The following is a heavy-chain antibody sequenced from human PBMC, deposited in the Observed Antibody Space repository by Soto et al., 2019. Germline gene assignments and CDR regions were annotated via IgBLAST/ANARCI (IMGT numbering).Heavy chain of an antibody. CDR2: INTYNGNT. J-gene: IGHJ4*02. CDR1: GYRFDKYG. Sequence: QVQLAQSGGEVKKPGASVKVSCKTSGYRFDKYGLSWVRQAPGQGLEWMGRINTYNGNTDYPQNVQGRVTIAIDTSTSTAYMELRSLRSDDTAVYYCARNLPRYCSSTSCPFDFWGQGTLDTVSS. V-gene: IGHV1-18*01. CDR3: ARNLPRYCSSTSCPFDF. D-gene: IGHD2-2*01.